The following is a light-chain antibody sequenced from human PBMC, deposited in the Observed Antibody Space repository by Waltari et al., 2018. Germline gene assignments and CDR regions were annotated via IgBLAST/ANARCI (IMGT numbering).Light chain of an antibody. Sequence: QSALTQPASVSGSRGQSITISCTGTSSDVGSYNYVSWYQQHPGKAPKLMIYDVSKRPSGVYNRFSGSKSGNTASLTISWLQAEDEADYYCTSYTSSNTYVFGTGTKVTVL. CDR3: TSYTSSNTYV. V-gene: IGLV2-14*01. CDR2: DVS. J-gene: IGLJ1*01. CDR1: SSDVGSYNY.